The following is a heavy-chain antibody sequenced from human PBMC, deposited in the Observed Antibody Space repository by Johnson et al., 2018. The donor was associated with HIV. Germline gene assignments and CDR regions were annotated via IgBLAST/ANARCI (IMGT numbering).Heavy chain of an antibody. J-gene: IGHJ3*02. CDR3: ATGVGAKTLTDAFDI. Sequence: LSCVGSGLSFSNFGIHWVRQAPGKGPEWVAVISFDGNLKKYADSVKGRFTISRDNSQNTLYLQMNSLRAEDTAVYYCATGVGAKTLTDAFDIWGQGTMVTVSS. D-gene: IGHD1-26*01. V-gene: IGHV3-33*08. CDR2: ISFDGNLK. CDR1: GLSFSNFG.